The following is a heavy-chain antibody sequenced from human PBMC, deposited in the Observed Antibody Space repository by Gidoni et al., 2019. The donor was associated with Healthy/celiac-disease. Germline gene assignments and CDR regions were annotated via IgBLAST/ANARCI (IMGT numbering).Heavy chain of an antibody. CDR2: ISGIEDNT. Sequence: EVQRLESGGGGVPLGRSLRLCCAPSGFTFLRYAMNWVRQDPGKGVEWVSGISGIEDNTCYTYSVKGRFTSSRDNFKNTLNLQMNRLRAENTAVYYWAKGVRGNYGGNSRGVDYWGQGTLVTVSS. CDR3: AKGVRGNYGGNSRGVDY. CDR1: GFTFLRYA. J-gene: IGHJ4*02. D-gene: IGHD4-17*01. V-gene: IGHV3-23*01.